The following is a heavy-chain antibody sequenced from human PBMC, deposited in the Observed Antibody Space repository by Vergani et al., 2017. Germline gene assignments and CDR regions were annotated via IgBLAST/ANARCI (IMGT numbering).Heavy chain of an antibody. CDR1: GGSISSYY. D-gene: IGHD1-26*01. CDR3: ARGLSIVGATTYFDY. CDR2: IYYSGST. Sequence: QVQLQESGPGLVKPSETLSLTCTVSGGSISSYYWSWIRQPPGKGLEWIGYIYYSGSTNYNPSLKSRGTISVDTSKNQFSLKLSSVTAADTAVYYCARGLSIVGATTYFDYWGQGTLVTVSS. V-gene: IGHV4-59*12. J-gene: IGHJ4*02.